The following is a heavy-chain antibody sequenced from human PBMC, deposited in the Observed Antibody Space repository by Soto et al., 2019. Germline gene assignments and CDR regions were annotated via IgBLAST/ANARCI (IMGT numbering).Heavy chain of an antibody. CDR1: GFDFGNYY. D-gene: IGHD6-13*01. CDR3: VRPYYSSSWFPFDR. Sequence: GSLRLACTVSGFDFGNYYMSWIRQAPGKGLEWVSYIDSGDGTTYYTDSVKGRFTISRDNAKKTVYLQMSSLRVEDTALYYCVRPYYSSSWFPFDRWGQGTLVTVS. J-gene: IGHJ4*02. V-gene: IGHV3-11*01. CDR2: IDSGDGTT.